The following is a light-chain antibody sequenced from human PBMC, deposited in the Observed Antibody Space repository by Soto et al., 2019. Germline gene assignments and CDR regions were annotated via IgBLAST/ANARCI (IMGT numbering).Light chain of an antibody. CDR3: QQTYSIPLT. CDR2: AAS. V-gene: IGKV1-39*01. J-gene: IGKJ1*01. Sequence: DIQMTQSPSSLSSSVGERVTITCRASQNIRNYLVWYQQKADKAPNLLIYAASSLQSGVPSRFSGSGSGTDFTLTISSLQPEYFANYYCQQTYSIPLTFGQGTKVEI. CDR1: QNIRNY.